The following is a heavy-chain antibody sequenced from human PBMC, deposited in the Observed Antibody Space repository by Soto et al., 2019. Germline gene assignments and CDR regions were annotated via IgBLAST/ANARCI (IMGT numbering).Heavy chain of an antibody. CDR1: GYTFTSYA. D-gene: IGHD4-17*01. CDR3: ARDPDYGDYTHDY. V-gene: IGHV1-3*01. CDR2: INAGNGNT. J-gene: IGHJ4*02. Sequence: GASVKVSCKASGYTFTSYAMHWVRQAPGQRLEWMGWINAGNGNTKYSQKFQGRVTITRDTSASTAYMELSSLRSEDTAVYYCARDPDYGDYTHDYWGQGTLVTVSS.